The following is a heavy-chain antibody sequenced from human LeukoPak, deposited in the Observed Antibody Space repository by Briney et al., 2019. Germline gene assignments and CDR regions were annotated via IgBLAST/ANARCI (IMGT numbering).Heavy chain of an antibody. Sequence: GGSLRLSCTASGFTFKNYRMTWGRQAPGKGLEWVSSMKDDGNEIQYVDSVKGRFTISRDNAKNSLYLQMNNLRAEDTAVYYCARNRANNDYWGQGTLVTVSS. CDR3: ARNRANNDY. D-gene: IGHD1-26*01. V-gene: IGHV3-7*04. CDR1: GFTFKNYR. J-gene: IGHJ4*02. CDR2: MKDDGNEI.